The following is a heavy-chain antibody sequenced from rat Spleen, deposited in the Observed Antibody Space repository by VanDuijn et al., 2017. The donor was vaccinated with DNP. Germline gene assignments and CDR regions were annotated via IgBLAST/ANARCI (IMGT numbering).Heavy chain of an antibody. V-gene: IGHV3-1*01. J-gene: IGHJ2*01. D-gene: IGHD1-6*01. CDR1: GFSITSNY. CDR3: ARSGGVHYGLSLDF. Sequence: EVQLQESGPGLVKPSQSLSLTCSVTGFSITSNYWGWIRKFPGNKMEWIGHISYRGTTSYHPSLKSRIPITRDTSKNQFFLQVNAVTTEDTATYYCARSGGVHYGLSLDFWGQGVMVTGSS. CDR2: ISYRGTT.